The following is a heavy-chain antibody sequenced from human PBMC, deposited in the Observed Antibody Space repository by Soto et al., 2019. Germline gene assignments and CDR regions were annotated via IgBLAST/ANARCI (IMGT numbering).Heavy chain of an antibody. CDR1: GGTFSSYT. D-gene: IGHD2-21*02. J-gene: IGHJ5*02. CDR2: IIPILGIA. CDR3: ARGVGMAVVTYNWCDP. V-gene: IGHV1-69*02. Sequence: QVQLVQSGAEVKKPGSSVKVSCKASGGTFSSYTISWVRQAPGQGLEWMGRIIPILGIANYAQKFQGRVTITADKSTSTAYMELSSLRSEDTAVYYCARGVGMAVVTYNWCDPWGQGTLVTVSS.